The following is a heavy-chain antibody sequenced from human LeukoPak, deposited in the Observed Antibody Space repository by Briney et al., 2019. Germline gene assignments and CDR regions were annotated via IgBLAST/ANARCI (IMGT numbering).Heavy chain of an antibody. CDR2: IYYSGST. J-gene: IGHJ4*02. Sequence: SETLSLTCTVSGGSISSYYWSWIRQPPGKGLEWIGYIYYSGSTNYNPSLKSRVTISVDTSKNQFSLKLSSVTAADTAVYYCARYSTVTPFYYWGQGTLVTVSS. D-gene: IGHD4-17*01. CDR1: GGSISSYY. V-gene: IGHV4-59*01. CDR3: ARYSTVTPFYY.